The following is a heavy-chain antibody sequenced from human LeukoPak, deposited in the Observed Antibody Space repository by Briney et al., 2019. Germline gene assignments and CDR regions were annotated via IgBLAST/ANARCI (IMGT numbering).Heavy chain of an antibody. J-gene: IGHJ4*02. Sequence: GGSLRLSCAASGFTVSSNYMSWVRQAPGKGLVWVSRINSDGSSTTYADSVKGRFTISRDNAKTTLYLQMNSLRAEDTAVYYCASGYYYGSGSPDYWGQGTLVIVSS. CDR3: ASGYYYGSGSPDY. CDR1: GFTVSSNY. D-gene: IGHD3-10*01. V-gene: IGHV3-74*01. CDR2: INSDGSST.